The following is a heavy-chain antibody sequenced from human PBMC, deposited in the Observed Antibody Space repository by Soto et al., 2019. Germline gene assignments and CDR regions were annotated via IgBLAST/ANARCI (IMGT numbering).Heavy chain of an antibody. J-gene: IGHJ5*02. CDR2: MNPNSGNT. Sequence: ASVKVSCKASGYTFTSYDINWVRQATGQGLEWMGWMNPNSGNTGYAQKFQGRVTITRNTSISTAYMELSSLRSEDTAVYYCARAMDCSSTSCYAEYNWFDPWGQGTLVTVSS. CDR1: GYTFTSYD. CDR3: ARAMDCSSTSCYAEYNWFDP. V-gene: IGHV1-8*01. D-gene: IGHD2-2*01.